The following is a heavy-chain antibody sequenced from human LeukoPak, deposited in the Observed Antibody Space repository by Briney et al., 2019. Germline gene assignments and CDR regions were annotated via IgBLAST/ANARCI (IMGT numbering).Heavy chain of an antibody. V-gene: IGHV1-2*06. Sequence: ASVKVSCKASGYTFTDYYMHWVRQAPGQGLEWMGRINPNSGGTKIAQKFQGRVTMTRDTSISTAYMELSRLTSDDTAIYYCARGGSGDAYLDYWGQGTLVTVSS. J-gene: IGHJ4*02. CDR3: ARGGSGDAYLDY. D-gene: IGHD6-19*01. CDR2: INPNSGGT. CDR1: GYTFTDYY.